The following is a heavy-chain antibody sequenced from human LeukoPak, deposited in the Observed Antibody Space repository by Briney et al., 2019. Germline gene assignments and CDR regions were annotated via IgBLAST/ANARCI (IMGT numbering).Heavy chain of an antibody. J-gene: IGHJ4*02. Sequence: PSETLSLTCAVYGGSFSGYYWSWIRQPPGKGLEWIGEINHSGSTNYNPSLKSRVTISVDTSKNQFSLKLSSVTAADTAVYYCASVFSSGWYFDYWGQGTLVTVSS. CDR1: GGSFSGYY. V-gene: IGHV4-34*01. CDR2: INHSGST. CDR3: ASVFSSGWYFDY. D-gene: IGHD6-19*01.